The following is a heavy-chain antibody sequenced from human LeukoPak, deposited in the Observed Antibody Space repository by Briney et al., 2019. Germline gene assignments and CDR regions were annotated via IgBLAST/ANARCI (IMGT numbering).Heavy chain of an antibody. CDR2: ISSNGVT. J-gene: IGHJ3*02. V-gene: IGHV3-64*04. D-gene: IGHD1-26*01. CDR3: ARIEWERLGRAFDI. Sequence: PGGSLRLSCSASGFTFSSYAMHWVRQAPGKGLEFVSAISSNGVTYYAESVKGRFTISRDNSKNTLYLQMNSLRAEDMAVYYCARIEWERLGRAFDIWGQGTMVTVSS. CDR1: GFTFSSYA.